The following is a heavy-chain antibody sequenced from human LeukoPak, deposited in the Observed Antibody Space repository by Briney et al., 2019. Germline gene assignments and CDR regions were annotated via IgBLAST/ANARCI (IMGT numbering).Heavy chain of an antibody. V-gene: IGHV1-58*01. CDR1: GFTFTSSA. Sequence: SVKVSCKASGFTFTSSAVQWVRQARGQRLEWIGWIVVGSGNTNYAQKFQERVTITRDMSTSTAYMELSSLRSEDTAVYYCAADEYGDVGGNDAFDIWGQGTMVTVSS. CDR3: AADEYGDVGGNDAFDI. CDR2: IVVGSGNT. J-gene: IGHJ3*02. D-gene: IGHD4-17*01.